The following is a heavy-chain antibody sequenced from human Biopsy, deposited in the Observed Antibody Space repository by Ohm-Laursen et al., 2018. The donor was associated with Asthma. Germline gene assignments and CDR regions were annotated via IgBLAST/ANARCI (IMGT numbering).Heavy chain of an antibody. CDR2: INSVLGTT. J-gene: IGHJ4*02. D-gene: IGHD2-2*01. V-gene: IGHV1-69*01. CDR3: ARKAGSCISRTCYSLDF. CDR1: GGTFNTFV. Sequence: SSVKVSCKSLGGTFNTFVIGWVRQAPGQGLEWMGGINSVLGTTTYPQKFQDRVTITADDSTSTVYMELSSLRSEDTAVYYCARKAGSCISRTCYSLDFWGQGTLVTVSS.